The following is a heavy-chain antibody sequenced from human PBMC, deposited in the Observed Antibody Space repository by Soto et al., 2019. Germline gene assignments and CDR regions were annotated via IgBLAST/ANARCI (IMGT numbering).Heavy chain of an antibody. CDR3: ANLGDSYYFDY. CDR2: ISGSGGST. CDR1: GFTFSSYA. J-gene: IGHJ4*02. V-gene: IGHV3-23*01. Sequence: GESLKISCAASGFTFSSYAMSWVRQAPGKGLEWVSAISGSGGSTYYADSVKGRFTISRDNSKNTLYLQMNSLRAEDTAVYYCANLGDSYYFDYWGQGTLVTVSS. D-gene: IGHD4-17*01.